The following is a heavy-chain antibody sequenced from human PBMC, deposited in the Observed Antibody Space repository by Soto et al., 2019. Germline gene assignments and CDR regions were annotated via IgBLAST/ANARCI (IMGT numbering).Heavy chain of an antibody. CDR3: AGTQIIAGAGTCWFDF. V-gene: IGHV1-69*01. CDR1: GGTFSSYA. D-gene: IGHD6-13*01. J-gene: IGHJ5*01. CDR2: IIPIFGTA. Sequence: QVQLVQSGAEVKKPGSSVKVSCKASGGTFSSYAISWVRQAPGQGLEWMGGIIPIFGTANYAQKFQGRVTITADESTSTAYMELRSLRVEDRAVYYCAGTQIIAGAGTCWFDFWGQGTLVTVSS.